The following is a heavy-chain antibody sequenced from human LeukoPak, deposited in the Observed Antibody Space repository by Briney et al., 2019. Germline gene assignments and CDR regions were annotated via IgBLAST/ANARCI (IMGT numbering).Heavy chain of an antibody. J-gene: IGHJ6*02. CDR3: ARVPYYYDSSGYYFYYYGMDV. Sequence: SQTLSLTCAISGDSVSSNSAAWNWIRQSPSRGLEWLGRTYYRSKWYNDYAVSVKSRITINPDTSKNQFSLQLNSVTPEDTAVYYCARVPYYYDSSGYYFYYYGMDVWGQGTTVTVSS. V-gene: IGHV6-1*01. D-gene: IGHD3-22*01. CDR1: GDSVSSNSAA. CDR2: TYYRSKWYN.